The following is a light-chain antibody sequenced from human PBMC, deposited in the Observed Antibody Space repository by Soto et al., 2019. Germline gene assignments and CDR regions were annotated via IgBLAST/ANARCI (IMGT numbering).Light chain of an antibody. Sequence: EIVMTQSPATLSVSPGERATLSCRASQSVSIYLAWYQQKPGQAPRLLIYDASNRATGTPARFSGSGSGTDFTLTISSLEPEDFAVYYCQQRTNWPPWTFGQGTKVDI. V-gene: IGKV3-11*01. CDR2: DAS. CDR3: QQRTNWPPWT. CDR1: QSVSIY. J-gene: IGKJ1*01.